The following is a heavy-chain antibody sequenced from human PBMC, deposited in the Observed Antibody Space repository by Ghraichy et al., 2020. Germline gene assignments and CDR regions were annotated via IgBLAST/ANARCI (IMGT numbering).Heavy chain of an antibody. CDR3: ARVRGGYLDY. V-gene: IGHV4-59*01. Sequence: SETLSLTCTVSGGSISSYYWSWIRQPPGKGLEWIGYIYYTGSTNYNPSLKSRVTISVDTSKNQFSLKLSSVTAADTAVYYCARVRGGYLDYWGQGTLVTVSS. CDR2: IYYTGST. D-gene: IGHD2-15*01. J-gene: IGHJ4*02. CDR1: GGSISSYY.